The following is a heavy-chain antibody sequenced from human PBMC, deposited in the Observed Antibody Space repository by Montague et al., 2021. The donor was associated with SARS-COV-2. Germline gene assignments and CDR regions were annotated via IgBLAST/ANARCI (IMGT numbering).Heavy chain of an antibody. D-gene: IGHD2-21*01. CDR2: INHGGTT. V-gene: IGHV4-34*01. J-gene: IGHJ4*02. Sequence: SETLSLTCAVYGGSFSGDGSFSGYYWSWIRQPPGKGLEWIGEINHGGTTTYNTSLKSRVIISKNTSKNQFSLKLRAVTAADTAVYYCARAIQTTPLMVVIAIPRPICYFDYWGQGTLVTVSS. CDR3: ARAIQTTPLMVVIAIPRPICYFDY. CDR1: GGSFSGDGSFSGYY.